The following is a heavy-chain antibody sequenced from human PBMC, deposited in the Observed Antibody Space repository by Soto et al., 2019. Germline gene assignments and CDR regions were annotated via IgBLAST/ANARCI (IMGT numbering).Heavy chain of an antibody. CDR2: INHSGTT. V-gene: IGHV4-34*01. J-gene: IGHJ4*02. CDR3: ARGRVSSGWYRDY. D-gene: IGHD6-19*01. Sequence: PSETLSLTSAVYGGSFSGYYWSWTRQPPGKGLEWIGEINHSGTTNYKPSLKSRVSISVDTSNNHFSLKLSSVTAADTAVYYCARGRVSSGWYRDYWGQGTLVTVSS. CDR1: GGSFSGYY.